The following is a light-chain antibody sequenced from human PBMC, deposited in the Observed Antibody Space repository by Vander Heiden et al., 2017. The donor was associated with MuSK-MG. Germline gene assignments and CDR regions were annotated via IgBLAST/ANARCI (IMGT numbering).Light chain of an antibody. CDR1: QSISRN. V-gene: IGKV1-39*01. Sequence: DIQMTQSPSPLSASVGDRVTITCRASQSISRNLNWYQQKPGKAPTLLIYGASSLQRGVPSRFSGSGSGTDFTLTISSLQPEDFATYYCQQSYSSPRTFGQGTKLEIE. CDR2: GAS. J-gene: IGKJ2*01. CDR3: QQSYSSPRT.